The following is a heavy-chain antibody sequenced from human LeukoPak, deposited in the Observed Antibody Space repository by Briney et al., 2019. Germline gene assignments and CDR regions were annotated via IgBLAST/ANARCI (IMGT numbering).Heavy chain of an antibody. CDR2: ISAYNGNT. CDR3: ARGLSSGRYPSGDY. D-gene: IGHD1-26*01. J-gene: IGHJ4*02. CDR1: GYTFTSYG. V-gene: IGHV1-18*01. Sequence: ASVKVSSKASGYTFTSYGISWVRQAPGQGLEGMVWISAYNGNTNYAQQLQGRVTMTTDTSASTAYMELRSLRSDDTAVYYCARGLSSGRYPSGDYWGQGTLVTVSS.